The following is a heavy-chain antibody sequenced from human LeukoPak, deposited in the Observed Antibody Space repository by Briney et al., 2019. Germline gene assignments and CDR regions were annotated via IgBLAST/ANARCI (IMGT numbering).Heavy chain of an antibody. D-gene: IGHD4-17*01. CDR1: GYRFTSYW. J-gene: IGHJ4*02. CDR2: IYPGDSDT. Sequence: GESLKISCKHSGYRFTSYWIGWVRQMPGKGLEWMGIIYPGDSDTRYSPSFQGQVTISADKSISTAYLQWSSLKASDTAMYYCARVSGTTVTRRSYYFDYWGQGTLVTVSS. CDR3: ARVSGTTVTRRSYYFDY. V-gene: IGHV5-51*01.